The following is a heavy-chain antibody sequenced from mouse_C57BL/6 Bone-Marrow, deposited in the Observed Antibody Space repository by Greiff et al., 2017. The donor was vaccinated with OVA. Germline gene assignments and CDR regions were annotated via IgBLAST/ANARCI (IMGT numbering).Heavy chain of an antibody. V-gene: IGHV1-50*01. D-gene: IGHD2-5*01. CDR2: IDPSDSYT. CDR1: GYTFTSYW. J-gene: IGHJ2*01. Sequence: QVQLQQPGAELVKPGASVKLSCKASGYTFTSYWMQWVKQRPGQGLEWIGEIDPSDSYTNYNQKFKGKATLTVDTSSSTAYMQLSSLTSEDSAVYYCARYYYSKGGFDYWGQGTTLTVSS. CDR3: ARYYYSKGGFDY.